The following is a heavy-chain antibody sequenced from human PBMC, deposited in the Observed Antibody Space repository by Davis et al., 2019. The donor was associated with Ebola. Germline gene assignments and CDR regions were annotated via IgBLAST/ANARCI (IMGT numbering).Heavy chain of an antibody. CDR3: ARDIVVTTSYGMDV. Sequence: PGGSLRLSCAASGFTFSSYAMSWVRQAPGKGLQWVSAISGSGGSTYYADSVKGRFTISRDNAKNSLYLQMNSLRAEDTAVYYCARDIVVTTSYGMDVWGQGTTVTVSS. J-gene: IGHJ6*02. CDR1: GFTFSSYA. CDR2: ISGSGGST. D-gene: IGHD4-23*01. V-gene: IGHV3-23*01.